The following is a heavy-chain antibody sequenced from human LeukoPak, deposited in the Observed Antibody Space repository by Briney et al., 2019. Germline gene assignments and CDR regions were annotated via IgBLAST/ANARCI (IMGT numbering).Heavy chain of an antibody. V-gene: IGHV3-53*01. J-gene: IGHJ4*02. CDR1: GFTVSSNY. CDR3: ARRAGAYSHPYDY. CDR2: IYSGGST. D-gene: IGHD4/OR15-4a*01. Sequence: GGSLRLSCAASGFTVSSNYMSWVRQAPGKGLEWVSVIYSGGSTYYADSVKGRFTISRDNSKNTLYLQMNSLRAEDTAVYYCARRAGAYSHPYDYRGQGTLVTVSS.